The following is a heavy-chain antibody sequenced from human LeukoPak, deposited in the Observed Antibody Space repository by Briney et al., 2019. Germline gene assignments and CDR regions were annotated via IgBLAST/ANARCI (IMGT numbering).Heavy chain of an antibody. Sequence: GSLRLSCAASGFTFSSYSMNWVRQAPGKGLEWVSSISSSSSYIYYADSVKGRFTITRDNAKNSLYLQMNSLRAEDTAVYYCASGAYYYDSSGYYADYWGQGTLVTVSS. CDR3: ASGAYYYDSSGYYADY. V-gene: IGHV3-21*01. D-gene: IGHD3-22*01. CDR2: ISSSSSYI. CDR1: GFTFSSYS. J-gene: IGHJ4*02.